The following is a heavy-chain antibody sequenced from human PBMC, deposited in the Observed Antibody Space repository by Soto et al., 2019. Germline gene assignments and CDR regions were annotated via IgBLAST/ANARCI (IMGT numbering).Heavy chain of an antibody. Sequence: GSLRLSCAASVFTFSHYVLSWVRQAPGGGLEWVSSISGSGSSVYLADSVRGRFAMSRDLSTNTVSLQMNSLTVEDTAIYYCAKVRASYLSASYFYYGLEVWGQGTTVTVSS. CDR2: ISGSGSSV. CDR1: VFTFSHYV. D-gene: IGHD2-21*01. CDR3: AKVRASYLSASYFYYGLEV. J-gene: IGHJ6*02. V-gene: IGHV3-23*01.